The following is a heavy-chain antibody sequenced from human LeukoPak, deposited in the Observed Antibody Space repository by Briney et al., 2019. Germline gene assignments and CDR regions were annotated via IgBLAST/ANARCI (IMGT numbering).Heavy chain of an antibody. D-gene: IGHD3-10*01. V-gene: IGHV4-39*07. CDR3: ARDVTSPGYFDY. Sequence: SETLSLTCTVSGGSITNSRYYWGWIRQPPGKGLEWIGSIYYSGSTYYNPSLKSRVTISVDTSKNRFSLRLSSVTAADTAVYYCARDVTSPGYFDYWGQGTLVTVSS. J-gene: IGHJ4*02. CDR1: GGSITNSRYY. CDR2: IYYSGST.